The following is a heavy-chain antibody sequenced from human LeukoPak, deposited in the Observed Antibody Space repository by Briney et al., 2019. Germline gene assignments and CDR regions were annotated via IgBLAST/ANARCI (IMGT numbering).Heavy chain of an antibody. CDR3: AKDTAMARDHWFDP. CDR1: GGSFSGCY. D-gene: IGHD5-18*01. CDR2: INHSGST. V-gene: IGHV4-34*01. Sequence: PSETLSLTCAVYGGSFSGCYWSWIRQPPGKGLEWIGEINHSGSTNYNPSLKSRVTISVDTSKNQFSLKLSSVTAADTAVYYCAKDTAMARDHWFDPWGQGTLVTVSS. J-gene: IGHJ5*02.